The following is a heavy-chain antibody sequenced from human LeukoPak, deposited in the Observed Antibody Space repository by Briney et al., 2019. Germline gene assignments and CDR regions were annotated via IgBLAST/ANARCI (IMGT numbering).Heavy chain of an antibody. V-gene: IGHV1-18*01. CDR1: GYTFSSYG. Sequence: GASVKVSCKASGYTFSSYGISWVRQAPGQGLEWMGWISDYNGNTNYAQKVQGRVTMTTDPFTSTAYMELRSLRSDDTAVYYCARDGPDRAAWCGPWGQGTLVTVSS. J-gene: IGHJ5*02. CDR2: ISDYNGNT. CDR3: ARDGPDRAAWCGP. D-gene: IGHD3-22*01.